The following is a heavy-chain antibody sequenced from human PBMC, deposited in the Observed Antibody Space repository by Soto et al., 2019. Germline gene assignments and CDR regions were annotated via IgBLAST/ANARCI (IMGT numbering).Heavy chain of an antibody. V-gene: IGHV3-23*01. J-gene: IGHJ3*02. Sequence: EVQLLESGGGLVQPGGSLRLSCAASGFTFSSYAMSWVRQAPGKGLEWVSAISGSGGTTYYADSVKGRFTFSRDNSKNTRYLQMNSLRAEETAVYYCAKTANGWFSAFDIWGQGTMVTVSS. CDR1: GFTFSSYA. D-gene: IGHD6-19*01. CDR3: AKTANGWFSAFDI. CDR2: ISGSGGTT.